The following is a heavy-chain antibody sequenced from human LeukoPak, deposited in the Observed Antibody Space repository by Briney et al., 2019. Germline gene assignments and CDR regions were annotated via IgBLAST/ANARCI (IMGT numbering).Heavy chain of an antibody. CDR1: GGTFSSYA. CDR3: ARDLSRYSYGYERNYYYYGMDV. D-gene: IGHD5-18*01. CDR2: IIPIFGTA. J-gene: IGHJ6*02. V-gene: IGHV1-69*13. Sequence: ASVKVSCRASGGTFSSYAISWVRQAPGQGLEWMGGIIPIFGTANYAQKFQGRVTITADESTSTAYMELSSLRSEDTAVYYCARDLSRYSYGYERNYYYYGMDVWGQGTTVTVSS.